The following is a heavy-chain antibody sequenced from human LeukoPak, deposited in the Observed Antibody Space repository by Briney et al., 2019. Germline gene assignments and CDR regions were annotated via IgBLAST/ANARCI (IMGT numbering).Heavy chain of an antibody. J-gene: IGHJ4*02. CDR1: GYTFISYG. D-gene: IGHD3-3*01. Sequence: ASVKVSCKASGYTFISYGITWVRQAPGQGLEWLGWISAYNGNIDYAQKLQGRVTLTTDTSTSTAYMGVRSLRSDDTAVYYCASMSGYYPSYYFDYWDQGTLVTVSS. CDR2: ISAYNGNI. V-gene: IGHV1-18*01. CDR3: ASMSGYYPSYYFDY.